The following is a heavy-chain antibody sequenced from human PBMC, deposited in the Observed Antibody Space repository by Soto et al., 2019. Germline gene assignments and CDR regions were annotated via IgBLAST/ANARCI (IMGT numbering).Heavy chain of an antibody. CDR3: SRGNYDFWTSDAFDI. D-gene: IGHD3-3*01. Sequence: GAPAEISCKYSGYTITSYGISWVRQATGQGLEWMGWISAYNGNTNYAQKLQGRVTMTTDTSTSTAYMELRSLRSDDTAVYYCSRGNYDFWTSDAFDIWGQGTMVTVS. CDR2: ISAYNGNT. CDR1: GYTITSYG. J-gene: IGHJ3*02. V-gene: IGHV1-18*01.